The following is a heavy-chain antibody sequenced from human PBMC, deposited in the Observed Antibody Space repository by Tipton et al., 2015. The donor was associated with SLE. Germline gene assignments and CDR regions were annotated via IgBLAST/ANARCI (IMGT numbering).Heavy chain of an antibody. J-gene: IGHJ3*02. D-gene: IGHD6-19*01. CDR2: IYHSGST. CDR3: AREWGGWHPNNAFDI. CDR1: GYSISSSYY. V-gene: IGHV4-38-2*02. Sequence: TLSLTCAVSGYSISSSYYWGWIRQPPGKGLEWIGSIYHSGSTYYNPSLKSRVTISVNTSKNQFSLKLSSVTAADTAVYYCAREWGGWHPNNAFDIWGQGTMVTVSS.